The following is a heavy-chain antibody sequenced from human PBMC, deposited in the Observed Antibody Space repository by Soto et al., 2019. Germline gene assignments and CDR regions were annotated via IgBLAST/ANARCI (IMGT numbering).Heavy chain of an antibody. V-gene: IGHV3-74*01. Sequence: EVQLVESGGGLVQPGGSLRLSCAASGFTFSSYWMHWVRQAPGKGLVWVSRINSDGSSTSYADSVKGRFTISRDNAKNTLYLHMNSLRAEDTAVYYCAGRDCTNGVCYFYWGQGTLVTFSS. J-gene: IGHJ4*02. CDR2: INSDGSST. CDR3: AGRDCTNGVCYFY. CDR1: GFTFSSYW. D-gene: IGHD2-8*01.